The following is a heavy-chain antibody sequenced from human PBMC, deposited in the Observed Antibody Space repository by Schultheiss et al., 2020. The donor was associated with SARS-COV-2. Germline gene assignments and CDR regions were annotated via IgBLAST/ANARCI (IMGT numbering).Heavy chain of an antibody. CDR2: IYHSGST. D-gene: IGHD2-2*02. J-gene: IGHJ6*03. CDR3: ARAYLIEKYMDV. CDR1: GGSISSGGYS. Sequence: SETLSLTCAVSGGSISSGGYSWSWIRQPPGKGLEWIGYIYHSGSTYYNPSLKSRVTISVDRSKNQFSLKLSSVTAADTAVYYCARAYLIEKYMDVWGKGTTVTVSS. V-gene: IGHV4-30-2*01.